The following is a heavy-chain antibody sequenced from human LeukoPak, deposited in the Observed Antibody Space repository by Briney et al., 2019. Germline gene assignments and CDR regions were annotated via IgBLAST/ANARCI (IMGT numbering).Heavy chain of an antibody. Sequence: GGSLRVSCAASGFIFNDSWMSWVRQAPGKGLEWVANIRHDGSEKYYLDSVRGRFTISRDNAKNAVYLQMNILRGEDTAVYYCATGANLFQYWGQGTLVTVSS. CDR3: ATGANLFQY. CDR2: IRHDGSEK. J-gene: IGHJ4*02. D-gene: IGHD4/OR15-4a*01. V-gene: IGHV3-7*01. CDR1: GFIFNDSW.